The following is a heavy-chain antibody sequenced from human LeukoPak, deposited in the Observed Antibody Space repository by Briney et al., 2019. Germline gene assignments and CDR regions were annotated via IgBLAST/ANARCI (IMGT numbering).Heavy chain of an antibody. D-gene: IGHD1-1*01. Sequence: PSETLSLTCTVSGGSISSSSYYWGWIRQPPGKGLEWIGSIYYSGSTYYNPSLKSRVTISVDTSKNQFSLKLSSVTAADTAVYYCARPRGGTDAFDIWGQGTMVTVSS. CDR2: IYYSGST. CDR3: ARPRGGTDAFDI. J-gene: IGHJ3*02. CDR1: GGSISSSSYY. V-gene: IGHV4-39*01.